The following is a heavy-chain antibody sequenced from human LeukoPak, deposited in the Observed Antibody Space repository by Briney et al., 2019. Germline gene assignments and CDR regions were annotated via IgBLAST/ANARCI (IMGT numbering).Heavy chain of an antibody. Sequence: GGSLRLSCAASGFTFSSYAMSWVRQAPGKGVEWVSYISSSSTIYYADSVKGRFTISRDNAMNSLYLQMNSLRAEDTAVYYCARNVLLWFGGLSADLNFDYWGQGTLVTVSS. V-gene: IGHV3-48*01. CDR2: ISSSSTI. J-gene: IGHJ4*02. D-gene: IGHD3-10*01. CDR1: GFTFSSYA. CDR3: ARNVLLWFGGLSADLNFDY.